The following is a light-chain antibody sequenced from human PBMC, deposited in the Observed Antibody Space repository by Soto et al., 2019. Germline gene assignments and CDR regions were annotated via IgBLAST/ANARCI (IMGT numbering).Light chain of an antibody. Sequence: EIVLTQSPATLSLSPGERATLSCRASQSVSSSLAWYQQIPGQAPRLLIYDASTRATGIPARYSGSGSGTDFTLTISSLEPEDFAVYYCQQRSGWPPRATFSGGTKVEIK. V-gene: IGKV3-11*01. CDR1: QSVSSS. CDR2: DAS. CDR3: QQRSGWPPRAT. J-gene: IGKJ4*01.